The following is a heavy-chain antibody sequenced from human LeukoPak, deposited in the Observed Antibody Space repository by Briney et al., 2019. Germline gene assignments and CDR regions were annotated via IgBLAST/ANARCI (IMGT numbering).Heavy chain of an antibody. V-gene: IGHV3-74*01. J-gene: IGHJ3*02. Sequence: GGSLRLSCGASGFTFSSYGMHWGRHAPGMGLVWVSRINSDGSGTTYADSVKGRVTISRDNAKNTLYLQMNSLRAEDAAVYYCARGKDGVWAFDIWGQGTTVTVSS. D-gene: IGHD3-16*01. CDR3: ARGKDGVWAFDI. CDR2: INSDGSGT. CDR1: GFTFSSYG.